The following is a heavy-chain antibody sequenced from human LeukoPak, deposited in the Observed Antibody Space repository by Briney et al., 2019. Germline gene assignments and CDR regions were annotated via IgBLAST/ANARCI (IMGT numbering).Heavy chain of an antibody. CDR2: INGSGGNT. V-gene: IGHV3-23*01. CDR1: GFTFSGYA. D-gene: IGHD1-7*01. Sequence: GGCLRLPRAASGFTFSGYALSWVRQAQGTGLERVSAINGSGGNTYYADSVKGRLTISRDNSKDTLVLQMNSLRAEDTAVYSFARRRTGTFFFDYWGQGTLVTVSS. J-gene: IGHJ4*02. CDR3: ARRRTGTFFFDY.